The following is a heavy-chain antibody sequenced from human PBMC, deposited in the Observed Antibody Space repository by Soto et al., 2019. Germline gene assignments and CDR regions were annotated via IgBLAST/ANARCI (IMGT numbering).Heavy chain of an antibody. V-gene: IGHV4-34*01. CDR2: INHSGST. D-gene: IGHD2-21*02. CDR1: GGPFNSYN. Sequence: SETLSLTCAVYGGPFNSYNWNWIRQSPGKGLEWIGEINHSGSTNYNPSLKSRVTISADTSKNQFSLKLSSVTAADTAVYYCARESSQSDHSYYGVDVWGQGTTVTVSS. J-gene: IGHJ6*02. CDR3: ARESSQSDHSYYGVDV.